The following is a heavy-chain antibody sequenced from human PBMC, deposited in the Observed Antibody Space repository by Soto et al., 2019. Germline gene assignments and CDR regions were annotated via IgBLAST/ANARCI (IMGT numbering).Heavy chain of an antibody. CDR2: ISDGDGAT. Sequence: EVHLLESGGGLVQPGGSLRLSCAASGFAFSDYAMTWVRQAPGKGLEWVSDISDGDGATHYADSVKGRFTISRDDSKNTLYLQMDSLRAEDAAVYYCAKGRTFFDFWGQGTLVTVYS. D-gene: IGHD3-16*01. CDR3: AKGRTFFDF. CDR1: GFAFSDYA. J-gene: IGHJ4*02. V-gene: IGHV3-23*01.